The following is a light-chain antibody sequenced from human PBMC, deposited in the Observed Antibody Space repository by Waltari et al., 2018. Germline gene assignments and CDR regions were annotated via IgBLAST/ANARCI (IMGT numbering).Light chain of an antibody. Sequence: QLVLTQPPSASASLGASVKPTCTLSSGHRNYAIPCPQQKPEKGPRFVMKVNSDGSHRKGDGIPDRFSGTSSGAERFLTISSLQSEDEADYYCQTWGTDVVFGGGTKLTVL. J-gene: IGLJ2*01. V-gene: IGLV4-69*01. CDR1: SGHRNYA. CDR2: VNSDGSH. CDR3: QTWGTDVV.